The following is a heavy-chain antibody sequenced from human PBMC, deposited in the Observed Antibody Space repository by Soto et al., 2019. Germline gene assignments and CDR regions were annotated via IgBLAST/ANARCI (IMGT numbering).Heavy chain of an antibody. Sequence: GGSLRLSCAASGFTFSSYAMHWVRQAPGKGLEWVAVISYDGSNKYYADSVKGRFTISRDNSKNTLYLQMNSLRAEDTAVYYCARGWTQGHPRSGYSYLDYWGQGTLVTVSS. CDR2: ISYDGSNK. J-gene: IGHJ4*02. CDR1: GFTFSSYA. CDR3: ARGWTQGHPRSGYSYLDY. D-gene: IGHD3-22*01. V-gene: IGHV3-30-3*01.